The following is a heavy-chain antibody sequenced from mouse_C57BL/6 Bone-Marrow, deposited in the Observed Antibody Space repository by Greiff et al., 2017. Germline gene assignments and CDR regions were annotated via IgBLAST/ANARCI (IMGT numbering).Heavy chain of an antibody. Sequence: EVQLVESGGGLVKPGGSLKLSCAASGFTFSDYGMHWVRQAPEKGLEWVAYISSGSSTIYYADTVKGRFTISRDNAKNTLFLQMTSLRSEDTAMYYCARKVLRYPAWFAYWGQGTLVTVSA. J-gene: IGHJ3*01. V-gene: IGHV5-17*01. CDR1: GFTFSDYG. CDR2: ISSGSSTI. D-gene: IGHD1-1*01. CDR3: ARKVLRYPAWFAY.